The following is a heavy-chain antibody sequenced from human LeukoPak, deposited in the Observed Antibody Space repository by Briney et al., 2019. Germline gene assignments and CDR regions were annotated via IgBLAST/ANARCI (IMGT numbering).Heavy chain of an antibody. V-gene: IGHV4-31*03. CDR2: IYYSGST. CDR3: ARRYCSTTTCFSTAAFDI. CDR1: GGSISSGGYY. Sequence: SQTLSLTCTVSGGSISSGGYYWSWIRQHPGKGLEWIGYIYYSGSTYYNPSLKSRVTISVDTSKNQFSLKLSSVTAADTAVYYCARRYCSTTTCFSTAAFDIWGQGTMVTVSS. D-gene: IGHD2-2*01. J-gene: IGHJ3*02.